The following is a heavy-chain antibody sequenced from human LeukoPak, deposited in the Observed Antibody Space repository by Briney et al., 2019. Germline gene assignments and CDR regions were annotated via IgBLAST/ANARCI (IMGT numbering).Heavy chain of an antibody. CDR1: GGSISSSY. V-gene: IGHV4-59*01. CDR2: IHYTGST. D-gene: IGHD2-2*01. J-gene: IGHJ4*02. CDR3: ARVSGYCSTSSCRGLEI. Sequence: SETLPLTCTVSGGSISSSYWSWIRQPPGKGLEWIGYIHYTGSTNYNPSLTSLKGRLAISVDTSKNQFSLKLTSVTAADTAVYYCARVSGYCSTSSCRGLEIWGQGTLVTVS.